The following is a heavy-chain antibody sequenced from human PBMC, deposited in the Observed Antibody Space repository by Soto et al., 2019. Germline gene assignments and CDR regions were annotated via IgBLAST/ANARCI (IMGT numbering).Heavy chain of an antibody. J-gene: IGHJ5*01. D-gene: IGHD6-13*01. Sequence: SETLSLTCFVYGGSFNGYYWSWIRQPPGQGLEWIGEIHHSGGTNYNPSLKSRVTISVDTSKSQFSLELSSVTAADTSVYYCARARRGYSSSWYNWFDSWGQGTLVTVSS. CDR3: ARARRGYSSSWYNWFDS. CDR1: GGSFNGYY. V-gene: IGHV4-34*01. CDR2: IHHSGGT.